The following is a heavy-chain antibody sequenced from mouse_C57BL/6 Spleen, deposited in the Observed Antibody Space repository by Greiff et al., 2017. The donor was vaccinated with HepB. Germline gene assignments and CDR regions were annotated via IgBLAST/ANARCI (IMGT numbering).Heavy chain of an antibody. CDR1: GYTFTDYE. V-gene: IGHV1-15*01. CDR2: IDPETGGT. CDR3: TSKGGAWFAY. Sequence: QVQLQQSGAELVRPGASVTLSCKASGYTFTDYEMHWVKQTPVHGLEWIGAIDPETGGTAYNQKFKGKAILTADKSSSTAYMELRSLTSEDSAVYYCTSKGGAWFAYWGQGTLVTVSA. J-gene: IGHJ3*01.